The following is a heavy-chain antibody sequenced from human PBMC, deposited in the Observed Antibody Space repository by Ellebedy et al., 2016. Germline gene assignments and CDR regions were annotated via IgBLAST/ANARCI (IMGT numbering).Heavy chain of an antibody. Sequence: GESLKISCVVSGFTFSSYTFSWVRQAPGKGLEWVSFIGDRVGWTSYADSVKGRFTISRDNSKNTLYLQMNSLRAEDTAIYYCAREYNRDFHYDFWGQGTLVTVSS. CDR2: IGDRVGWT. D-gene: IGHD1-7*01. CDR1: GFTFSSYT. CDR3: AREYNRDFHYDF. V-gene: IGHV3-23*01. J-gene: IGHJ4*02.